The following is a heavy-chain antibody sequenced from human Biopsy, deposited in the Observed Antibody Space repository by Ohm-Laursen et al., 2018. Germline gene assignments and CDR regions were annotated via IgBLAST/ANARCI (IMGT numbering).Heavy chain of an antibody. Sequence: ASVKVSCKASGYTFTGYYLHWVRQAPGQGLEWLGYINCKTGATNYAQKFQGTVTMTRDTSISTAYLALGSLRSADTAIYYCARDPLNGHKHFDYWGQGSLVTASS. CDR2: INCKTGAT. V-gene: IGHV1-2*02. J-gene: IGHJ4*02. CDR3: ARDPLNGHKHFDY. CDR1: GYTFTGYY. D-gene: IGHD2-8*01.